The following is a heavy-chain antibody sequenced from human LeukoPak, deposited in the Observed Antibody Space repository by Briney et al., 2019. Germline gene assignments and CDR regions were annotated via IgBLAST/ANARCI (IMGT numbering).Heavy chain of an antibody. CDR1: GYSISSGYY. CDR2: IYHSGST. D-gene: IGHD3-10*01. Sequence: SETLSLTCTVSGYSISSGYYWGWIRQPPGKGLEWIGSIYHSGSTYYNPSLKSRVTISVDTSKNQFSLKLSSVTAADTAVYYCARRSYYYGSGSYYYYYYYYMDVWGKGTTVTISS. V-gene: IGHV4-38-2*02. J-gene: IGHJ6*03. CDR3: ARRSYYYGSGSYYYYYYYYMDV.